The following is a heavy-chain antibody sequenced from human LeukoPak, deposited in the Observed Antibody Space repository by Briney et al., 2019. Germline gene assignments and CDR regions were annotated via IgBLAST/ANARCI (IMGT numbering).Heavy chain of an antibody. CDR3: ASTGNWNYNYYYYMDV. CDR1: GYSFTSYW. CDR2: IYPGDSDT. V-gene: IGHV5-51*01. J-gene: IGHJ6*03. D-gene: IGHD1-20*01. Sequence: GASLKISCKGSGYSFTSYWIGWVRQMPGKGLEWRGIIYPGDSDTRYSPSFQGQVTISADKSISTAYLQWSSLKASDTAMYYCASTGNWNYNYYYYMDVWGKGTTVTVSS.